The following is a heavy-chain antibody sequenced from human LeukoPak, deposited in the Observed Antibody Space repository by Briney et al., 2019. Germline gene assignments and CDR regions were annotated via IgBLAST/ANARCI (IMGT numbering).Heavy chain of an antibody. V-gene: IGHV3-43*02. CDR2: ISGDGGST. CDR1: WLNFDDYA. D-gene: IGHD6-13*01. CDR3: AKAPREVAAAGTDWFDP. J-gene: IGHJ5*02. Sequence: GGSLRHSCGAWWLNFDDYAMHWVRQAPGKGLEWVSLISGDGGSTYYADSVKGRFTISRDNSKNSLYLQMNSLRTEDTALYYCAKAPREVAAAGTDWFDPWGQGTLVTVSS.